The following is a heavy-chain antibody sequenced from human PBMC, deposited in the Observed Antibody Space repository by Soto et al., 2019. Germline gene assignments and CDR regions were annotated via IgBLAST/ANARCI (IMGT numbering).Heavy chain of an antibody. CDR3: ARWRGSNYYGMDV. D-gene: IGHD3-10*01. Sequence: QVQLVQSGAEVKKPGSSVKVSCKASGGTFSSYAISWVRQAPGQGLEWMGGIIPIFGSANYAQKFQGRVPMRASESTSTAYMELSSLRSEDTALYYCARWRGSNYYGMDVWGQGSTVTVSS. J-gene: IGHJ6*02. CDR1: GGTFSSYA. V-gene: IGHV1-69*12. CDR2: IIPIFGSA.